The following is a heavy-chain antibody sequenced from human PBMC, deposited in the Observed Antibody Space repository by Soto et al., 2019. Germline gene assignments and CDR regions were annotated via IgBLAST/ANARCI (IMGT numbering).Heavy chain of an antibody. V-gene: IGHV4-59*08. CDR2: IHHSGST. CDR3: ARHQPNRLGDWFDP. CDR1: GGSISGYY. D-gene: IGHD3-10*01. Sequence: SETLSLTCTVSGGSISGYYWIWIRQSPGKGLEWIGYIHHSGSTNYNPSLKSRVTISVDTSKNQFSLRLSSVTAADTAVYYCARHQPNRLGDWFDPWGQGILVTVSS. J-gene: IGHJ5*02.